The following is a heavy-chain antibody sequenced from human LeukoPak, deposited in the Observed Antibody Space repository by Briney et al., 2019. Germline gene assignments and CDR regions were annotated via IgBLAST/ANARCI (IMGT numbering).Heavy chain of an antibody. CDR3: ARETTDHNSPSWGLYDTYYYFDA. D-gene: IGHD5/OR15-5a*01. V-gene: IGHV4-61*02. J-gene: IGHJ6*03. CDR2: ISNNGGT. CDR1: PGSLDSGLYY. Sequence: SETLSLTCAVSPGSLDSGLYYWTWIRQPAGKGLEWIGRISNNGGTAYNPTLRSRVTITIDTSNNRLSLKVTSVTAADTAVYYCARETTDHNSPSWGLYDTYYYFDAWGKGTTVTVSS.